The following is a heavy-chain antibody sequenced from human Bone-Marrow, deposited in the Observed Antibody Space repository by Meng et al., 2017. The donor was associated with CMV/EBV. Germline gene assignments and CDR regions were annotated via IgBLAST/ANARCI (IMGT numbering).Heavy chain of an antibody. CDR2: IYYSGST. J-gene: IGHJ5*02. V-gene: IGHV4-39*01. CDR1: GGSISSSSYY. CDR3: ARQSKLTYCSSTNCLRTRGWFAP. Sequence: SETLSLTCTVSGGSISSSSYYWGWIRQPPGKGLEWSGSIYYSGSTYYNPSLQSRVTISVDTSKNQFSLKLSSVTAADTAVYYCARQSKLTYCSSTNCLRTRGWFAPWGQGNLVHVAS. D-gene: IGHD2-2*01.